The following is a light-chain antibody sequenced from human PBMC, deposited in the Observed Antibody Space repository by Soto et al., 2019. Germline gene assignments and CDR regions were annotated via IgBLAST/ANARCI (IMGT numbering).Light chain of an antibody. V-gene: IGKV3-15*01. J-gene: IGKJ1*01. Sequence: EIVITQSPATLSVSPGERVTLSCRASQSISSNLAWYQQKPGQAPRLLIYGASTRADGIPVRFSGSGSGTELTLTINSLQSEDFAVYDCQQYNKWLTWTFGQGTKVDIK. CDR3: QQYNKWLTWT. CDR2: GAS. CDR1: QSISSN.